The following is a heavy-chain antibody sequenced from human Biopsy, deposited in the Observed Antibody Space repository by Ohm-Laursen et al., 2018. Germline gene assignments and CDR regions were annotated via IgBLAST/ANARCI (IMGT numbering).Heavy chain of an antibody. J-gene: IGHJ4*02. CDR3: ALAAAQTVTHFDY. CDR1: GFTFSSYA. D-gene: IGHD4-17*01. V-gene: IGHV3-23*01. CDR2: ISGNSDII. Sequence: GQTLSLTCAASGFTFSSYAMAWFRQAPGKGLEWVSTISGNSDIIYDTDSVKGRFTISRDNSKNTLYLQMNSLRADDTAAYYCALAAAQTVTHFDYWGQGTLVTVSS.